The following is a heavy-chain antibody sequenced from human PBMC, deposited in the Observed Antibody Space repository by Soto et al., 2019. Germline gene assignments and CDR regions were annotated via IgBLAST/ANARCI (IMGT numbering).Heavy chain of an antibody. CDR2: ISAYNGNT. CDR3: ARVGPYDSDGYPHTP. Sequence: ASVKVSCKASGYSFASYDISWVRQAPGQGLEWMGWISAYNGNTNYAQKLQGRVTMTTDTSTSTAYMELRSLRSDDTAVYYCARVGPYDSDGYPHTPWGQGTLVTVSS. CDR1: GYSFASYD. V-gene: IGHV1-18*01. J-gene: IGHJ5*02. D-gene: IGHD3-22*01.